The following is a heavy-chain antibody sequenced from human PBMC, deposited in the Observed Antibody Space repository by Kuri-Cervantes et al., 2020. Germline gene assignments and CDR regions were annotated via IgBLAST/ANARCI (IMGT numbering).Heavy chain of an antibody. CDR1: GGSISSYY. Sequence: SETLSLTCTVSGGSISSYYWSWIRQPAGKGLEWIGRIYTSGSTNYNPSLKSRVTISVDTSKNQFSLKLSSVTAADTAVYYCARGLVSYFDIYYYYGMDVWGQGTTVTVSS. CDR2: IYTSGST. J-gene: IGHJ6*02. CDR3: ARGLVSYFDIYYYYGMDV. D-gene: IGHD1-26*01. V-gene: IGHV4-4*07.